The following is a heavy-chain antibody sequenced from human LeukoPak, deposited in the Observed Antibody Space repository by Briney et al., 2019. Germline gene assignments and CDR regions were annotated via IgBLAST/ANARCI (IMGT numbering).Heavy chain of an antibody. V-gene: IGHV3-30*19. D-gene: IGHD6-13*01. J-gene: IGHJ4*02. CDR2: ISYDGGNK. CDR3: ARARSYSSSWYGDY. Sequence: PGGSLRLSCAASGFTFSSYGMHWVRQAPGKGLEWVAIISYDGGNKYYADSVKGRYTISRDNSKNTLSLQMNSLTAEDTAVYYCARARSYSSSWYGDYWGQGTLVTVSS. CDR1: GFTFSSYG.